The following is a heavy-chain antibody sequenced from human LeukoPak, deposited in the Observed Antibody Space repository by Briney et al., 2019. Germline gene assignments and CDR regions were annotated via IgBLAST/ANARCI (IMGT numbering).Heavy chain of an antibody. CDR3: ARTITSSSDFDY. CDR2: IIPIFGTA. J-gene: IGHJ4*02. V-gene: IGHV1-69*13. CDR1: GYTFSSYA. D-gene: IGHD6-6*01. Sequence: GASVKVSCKASGYTFSSYAISWVRQAPGQGLEWMGGIIPIFGTANYAQKFQGRVTITADESTSTAYMELSSLRSEDTAVYYCARTITSSSDFDYWGQGTLVTVSS.